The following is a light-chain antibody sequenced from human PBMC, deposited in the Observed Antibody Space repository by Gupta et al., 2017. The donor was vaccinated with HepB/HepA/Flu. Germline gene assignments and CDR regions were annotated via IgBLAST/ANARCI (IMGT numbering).Light chain of an antibody. Sequence: DIVMTQTPLSLSVTPGQPASISCKSSQSLLHSSGETYLYWFLQKPGQPPQLLIHEISKRVSGVPERFSGSGSGTDFTLKISRVETEDVGVYYCRQSVQPPLTFGGGTKVEIK. CDR3: RQSVQPPLT. V-gene: IGKV2D-29*01. CDR2: EIS. CDR1: QSLLHSSGETY. J-gene: IGKJ4*01.